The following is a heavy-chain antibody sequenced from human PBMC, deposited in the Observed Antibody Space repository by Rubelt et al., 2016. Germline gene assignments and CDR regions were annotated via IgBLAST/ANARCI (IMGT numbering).Heavy chain of an antibody. D-gene: IGHD1-14*01. V-gene: IGHV4-39*07. CDR3: ANLYEARKFGYFDL. CDR1: GGSISSSSYY. Sequence: QLQLQESGPGLVKPSETLSLTCTVSGGSISSSSYYWGWIRQPPGKGLEWIGSIYYSGSTYYNPSLKIRVTMSVDTSKNRFSLDLSSVTAADTAVYDCANLYEARKFGYFDLWGRGTLVTVSS. J-gene: IGHJ2*01. CDR2: IYYSGST.